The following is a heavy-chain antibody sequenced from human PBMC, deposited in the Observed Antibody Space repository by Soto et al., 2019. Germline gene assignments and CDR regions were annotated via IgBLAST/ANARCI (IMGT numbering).Heavy chain of an antibody. V-gene: IGHV6-1*01. Sequence: SQTLSLTCAISGDSVSSNSAAWNWIRQSPSRGLEWLGRTYYRSKWYNDYAVSVKSRITINPDTSKNQFSLQLNSVTPEDTDVCYGEREGGSWWPFDYGGREPLVTVSS. CDR3: EREGGSWWPFDY. J-gene: IGHJ4*02. D-gene: IGHD2-15*01. CDR2: TYYRSKWYN. CDR1: GDSVSSNSAA.